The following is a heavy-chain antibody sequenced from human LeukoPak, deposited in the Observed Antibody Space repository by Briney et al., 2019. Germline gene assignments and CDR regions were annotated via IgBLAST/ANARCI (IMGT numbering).Heavy chain of an antibody. J-gene: IGHJ6*02. CDR1: GFTFSNCW. D-gene: IGHD3-22*01. V-gene: IGHV3-74*01. Sequence: AGGSLRLSCAASGFTFSNCWMHWVRQAPGKGLEWVSRIESDGSRTRYADSVKGRFTISRDNAKNTLCLQMNSLSAEDTAVYYCARDTYYYNSSAFYHYYYGMDVWGQGTTVTVSS. CDR2: IESDGSRT. CDR3: ARDTYYYNSSAFYHYYYGMDV.